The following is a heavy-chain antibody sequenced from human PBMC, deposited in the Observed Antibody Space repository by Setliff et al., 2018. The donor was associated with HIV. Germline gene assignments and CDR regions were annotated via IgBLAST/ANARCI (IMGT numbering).Heavy chain of an antibody. J-gene: IGHJ4*02. V-gene: IGHV4-4*09. CDR1: GGSISSYY. Sequence: PSETLSLTCTVSGGSISSYYWSWIRQSPGKGLEWMGYIYISGSTNYNPSLKSRVTISVDTSKNQFSLKLSSVTAADTAVYYCARHSDIAARRTYFDYWGQGTLVTVSS. D-gene: IGHD6-6*01. CDR2: IYISGST. CDR3: ARHSDIAARRTYFDY.